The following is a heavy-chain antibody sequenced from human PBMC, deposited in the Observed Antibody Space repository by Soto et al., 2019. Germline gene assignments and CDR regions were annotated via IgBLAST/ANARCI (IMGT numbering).Heavy chain of an antibody. CDR1: GFTFSSYA. CDR2: ISGSGGST. CDR3: AKGVYGTNGVCSPNWFDP. V-gene: IGHV3-23*01. D-gene: IGHD2-8*01. J-gene: IGHJ5*02. Sequence: PGGSLRLSCAASGFTFSSYAMSWVRQAPGKGLEWVSAISGSGGSTYYEDSVKGRFTISRDNSKNTMYLQMNSLRAEDTAVYYCAKGVYGTNGVCSPNWFDPWGQGTLVTVSS.